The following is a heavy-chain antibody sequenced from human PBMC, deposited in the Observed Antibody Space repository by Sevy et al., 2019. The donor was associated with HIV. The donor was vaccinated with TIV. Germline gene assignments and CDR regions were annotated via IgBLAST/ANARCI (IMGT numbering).Heavy chain of an antibody. CDR3: VRGSTGTFGH. V-gene: IGHV3-74*01. Sequence: GGSLRLSCAASGFTLSIYWMHWVRQVPGKGLVWVSHINSDGKIKRYADSVEGRFTISRDNAEKTVYLQMNSLRADDTAVYYCVRGSTGTFGHWGQGTLVTFSS. CDR2: INSDGKIK. J-gene: IGHJ4*02. D-gene: IGHD3-9*01. CDR1: GFTLSIYW.